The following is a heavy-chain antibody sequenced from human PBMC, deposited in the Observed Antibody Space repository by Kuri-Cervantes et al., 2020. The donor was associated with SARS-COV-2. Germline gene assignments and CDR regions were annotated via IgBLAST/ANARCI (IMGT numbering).Heavy chain of an antibody. J-gene: IGHJ5*02. V-gene: IGHV5-51*01. CDR3: ARHRNPYSDYSLDL. CDR2: IYPGDSDT. Sequence: KVSCKASGYTFTPFWIGWVRQTPGKGLEWMGIIYPGDSDTRYSPSFQAQVSISVDKSNTTAYLQWSSLKASDTAVYYCARHRNPYSDYSLDLWGQGTLVTVSS. D-gene: IGHD4-11*01. CDR1: GYTFTPFW.